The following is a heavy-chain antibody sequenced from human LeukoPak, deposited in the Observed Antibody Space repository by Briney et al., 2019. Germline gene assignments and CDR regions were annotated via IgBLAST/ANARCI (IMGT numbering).Heavy chain of an antibody. J-gene: IGHJ6*02. CDR2: ITPIFGTA. CDR1: GGTFSRFT. Sequence: ASVKVSCKASGGTFSRFTISWVRQAPGQGFEWMGGITPIFGTANFAQKFQGRVTITADESTRTAYMELSSLRSEDTAVYYCARIMEYCSSTSCYYGMDVWGQGTTVTVSS. V-gene: IGHV1-69*13. CDR3: ARIMEYCSSTSCYYGMDV. D-gene: IGHD2-2*01.